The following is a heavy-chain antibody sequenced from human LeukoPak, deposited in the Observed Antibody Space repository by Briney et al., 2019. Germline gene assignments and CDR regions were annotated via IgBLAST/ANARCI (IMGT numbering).Heavy chain of an antibody. CDR1: GFTFSSYA. CDR2: ISGSGGST. V-gene: IGHV3-23*01. D-gene: IGHD5-24*01. Sequence: PGGSLRLSCAASGFTFSSYAMSWVRQAPGEGLEWVSTISGSGGSTYYADSVRGRFTISRDNAKNSLYLQMNSLRVEDTAVYYCAKEGRSLQTYWGQGTLVTVSS. CDR3: AKEGRSLQTY. J-gene: IGHJ4*02.